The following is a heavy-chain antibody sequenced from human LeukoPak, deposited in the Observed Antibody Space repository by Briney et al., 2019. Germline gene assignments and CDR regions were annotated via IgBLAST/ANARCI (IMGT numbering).Heavy chain of an antibody. Sequence: SQTLSLTCAVSGGSISSGGYSWSWIRQPPGKGLEWIGYIYHSGSTYYNPSLKSRVTISVDRFKNQFSLKLSSVTAADTAVYYCASVDTAMGGFDYWGQGTLVTVSS. V-gene: IGHV4-30-2*01. J-gene: IGHJ4*02. CDR1: GGSISSGGYS. CDR2: IYHSGST. D-gene: IGHD5-18*01. CDR3: ASVDTAMGGFDY.